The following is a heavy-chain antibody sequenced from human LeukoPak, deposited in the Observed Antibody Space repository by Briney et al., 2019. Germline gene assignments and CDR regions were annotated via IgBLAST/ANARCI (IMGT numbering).Heavy chain of an antibody. D-gene: IGHD6-19*01. J-gene: IGHJ2*01. CDR2: IFSSGST. CDR1: GGSIIGYY. CDR3: ARDSTQWLAHWYFDL. V-gene: IGHV4-59*01. Sequence: KPSETLSLTCTVSGGSIIGYYWSWIRQPPGKGLEWIGYIFSSGSTNYNPFLKSRVTLSVDTSRNQFSLKLSSVTAADTAVYYCARDSTQWLAHWYFDLWGRGTLVTVSS.